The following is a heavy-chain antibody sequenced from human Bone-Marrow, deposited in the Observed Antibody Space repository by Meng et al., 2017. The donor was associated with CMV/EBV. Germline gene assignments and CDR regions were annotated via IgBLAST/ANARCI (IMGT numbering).Heavy chain of an antibody. CDR1: GYTFTSYG. CDR2: ISAYNGNT. V-gene: IGHV1-18*01. Sequence: ASVKVSCKASGYTFTSYGISWVRQAPGQGLEWMGWISAYNGNTNYAQKLQGRATMTTDTSTSTAYMELRSLRSDDTAVYYCAREFPSSIWSGYYTYAFDIWGQGTMVTVSS. J-gene: IGHJ3*02. D-gene: IGHD3-3*01. CDR3: AREFPSSIWSGYYTYAFDI.